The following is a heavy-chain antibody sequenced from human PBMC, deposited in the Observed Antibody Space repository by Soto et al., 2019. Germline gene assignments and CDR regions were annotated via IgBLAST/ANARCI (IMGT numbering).Heavy chain of an antibody. Sequence: GFLRLSCAVSGFTFSNYAIAWIRQSPWQVLEYVSSITGNGVSTYYAHSVKGRFTISRDNSKNTLYVQMNSLTAEDTAIYYCAKCGASSTCIPKGFDPWGQGTLVTVSS. CDR2: ITGNGVST. V-gene: IGHV3-23*01. CDR1: GFTFSNYA. D-gene: IGHD2-15*01. CDR3: AKCGASSTCIPKGFDP. J-gene: IGHJ5*02.